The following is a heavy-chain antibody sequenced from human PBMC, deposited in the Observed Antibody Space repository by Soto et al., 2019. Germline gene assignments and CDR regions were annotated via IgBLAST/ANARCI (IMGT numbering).Heavy chain of an antibody. CDR3: ANLRAETAQYNCLDP. V-gene: IGHV5-51*01. CDR2: IDPYDSDT. Sequence: AGESLKIYCRAPACRFNDYWLGWVRQIPGKGLAWMGIIDPYDSDTRYSPSFQGQVTISADKSISTIHREWSSRKASDPAIYYWANLRAETAQYNCLDPGGRGTRGTVAS. J-gene: IGHJ5*02. CDR1: ACRFNDYW. D-gene: IGHD1-1*01.